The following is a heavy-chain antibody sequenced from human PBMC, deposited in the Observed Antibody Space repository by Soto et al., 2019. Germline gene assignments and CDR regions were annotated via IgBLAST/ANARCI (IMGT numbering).Heavy chain of an antibody. CDR2: INPNNGGT. J-gene: IGHJ4*02. D-gene: IGHD1-26*01. Sequence: QVQLVQSGAELKKSGASVMVSCKASGYTFTGYYIHWVRQAPGQGLEWMGWINPNNGGTNYVQKFKGRVTMTRDTSISTAYMELRRLTFDDTAVYYCARDLPIVGTTTWDYWGQGTLVTVSS. V-gene: IGHV1-2*02. CDR3: ARDLPIVGTTTWDY. CDR1: GYTFTGYY.